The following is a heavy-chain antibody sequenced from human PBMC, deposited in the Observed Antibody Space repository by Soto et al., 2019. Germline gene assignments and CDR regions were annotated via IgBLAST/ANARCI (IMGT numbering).Heavy chain of an antibody. CDR3: ARGRGIRFLERLPQSGGMDV. V-gene: IGHV4-34*01. J-gene: IGHJ6*02. CDR2: INHSGST. Sequence: ETLSLTCAVYGGSFSGYYWSWIRQPPGKGLEWIGEINHSGSTNYNPSLKSRVTISVDTSKGQFSLKLSSVTAADTAVYYCARGRGIRFLERLPQSGGMDVWGQGTTVTVSS. D-gene: IGHD3-3*01. CDR1: GGSFSGYY.